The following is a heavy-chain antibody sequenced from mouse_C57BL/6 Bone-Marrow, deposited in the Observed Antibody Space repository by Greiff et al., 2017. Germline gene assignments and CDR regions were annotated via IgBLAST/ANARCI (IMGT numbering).Heavy chain of an antibody. D-gene: IGHD1-1*01. CDR2: IYPRSGNT. J-gene: IGHJ1*03. CDR1: GYTFTSYG. CDR3: ATDYYGSSYWWYFDV. Sequence: VKLMESGAELARPGASVKLSCKASGYTFTSYGISWVKQRTGQGLEWIGEIYPRSGNTYYNEQFNGKVTLTAGKSSSTAYMELRSLTSEDSAVYFCATDYYGSSYWWYFDVWGTGTTVTVSS. V-gene: IGHV1-81*01.